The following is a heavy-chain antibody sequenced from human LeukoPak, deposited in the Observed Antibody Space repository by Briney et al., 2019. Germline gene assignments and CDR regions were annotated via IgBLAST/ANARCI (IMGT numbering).Heavy chain of an antibody. CDR3: ARWNGGRYHFAS. CDR2: ISNSGSGST. J-gene: IGHJ4*02. Sequence: SETLSLTCTVSGGSVSSYYWSWLRQPPGKGLEWIGYISNSGSGSTKYNPSLESRVTMSVETSKNQFSLKLSSVTAADTAVYYCARWNGGRYHFASWGQGTLVTVSS. V-gene: IGHV4-59*02. D-gene: IGHD1-26*01. CDR1: GGSVSSYY.